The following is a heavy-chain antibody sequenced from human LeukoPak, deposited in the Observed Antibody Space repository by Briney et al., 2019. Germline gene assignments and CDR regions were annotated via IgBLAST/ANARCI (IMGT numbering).Heavy chain of an antibody. V-gene: IGHV4-4*02. CDR1: GASVSRNW. CDR3: ATLTTVVTPSYFDY. CDR2: IHHSGGT. Sequence: PSGTLSLTCAVSGASVSRNWWSWVRQPPGKGLEWIGEIHHSGGTNYNPSLKSRVTISVDRSKNQFSLKLSSVTAADTAVYYCATLTTVVTPSYFDYWGQGTLVTVSS. J-gene: IGHJ4*02. D-gene: IGHD4-23*01.